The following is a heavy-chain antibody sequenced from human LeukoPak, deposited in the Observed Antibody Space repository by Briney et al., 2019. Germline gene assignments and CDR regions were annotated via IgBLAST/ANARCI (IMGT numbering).Heavy chain of an antibody. D-gene: IGHD3-3*01. CDR1: GGSFSGYY. Sequence: PSETLSLTCAVYGGSFSGYYWSWIRQPPGKGLEWIGEINHSGSTNYNPSPKSRVTISVDTSKNQFSLKLSSVTAADTAVYYCARLGLGGYYNSPRHYGYYYYYMDVWGKGTTVTVSS. CDR3: ARLGLGGYYNSPRHYGYYYYYMDV. J-gene: IGHJ6*03. V-gene: IGHV4-34*01. CDR2: INHSGST.